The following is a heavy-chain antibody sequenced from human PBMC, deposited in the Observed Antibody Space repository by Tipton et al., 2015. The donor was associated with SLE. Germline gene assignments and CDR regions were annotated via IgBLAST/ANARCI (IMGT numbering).Heavy chain of an antibody. V-gene: IGHV4-61*02. Sequence: TLSLTCTVSGGSISGGSYYWSWIRQPAGEGLEWIGRFYSSVSTNYNPSLKSRVTISVDTSKNQFSLKLSSVTAADTAVYYCASNTRGAFDIWGQGTMVTVSS. CDR1: GGSISGGSYY. CDR3: ASNTRGAFDI. D-gene: IGHD1-26*01. CDR2: FYSSVST. J-gene: IGHJ3*02.